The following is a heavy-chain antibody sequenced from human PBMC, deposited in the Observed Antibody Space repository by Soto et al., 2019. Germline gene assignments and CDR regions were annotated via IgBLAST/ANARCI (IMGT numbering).Heavy chain of an antibody. CDR2: ISGSGGST. J-gene: IGHJ3*02. V-gene: IGHV3-23*01. Sequence: EVQLLESGGGLVQPGGSLRLSCAASGFTFSSYAMSWVRQAPGKGLEWVSAISGSGGSTYYADSVKGRFTISRDNPKNTLYLQMNSLRAEDTAVYYCAKDGAYCGGDCYPDAFDIWGQGTMVTVSS. CDR1: GFTFSSYA. CDR3: AKDGAYCGGDCYPDAFDI. D-gene: IGHD2-21*02.